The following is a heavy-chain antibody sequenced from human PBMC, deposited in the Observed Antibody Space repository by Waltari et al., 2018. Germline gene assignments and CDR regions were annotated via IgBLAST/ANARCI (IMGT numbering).Heavy chain of an antibody. J-gene: IGHJ5*02. D-gene: IGHD2-21*01. CDR2: IIPIFGTA. V-gene: IGHV1-69*05. Sequence: QVQLVQSGAEVKKPGSSVKVSCKASGGTFSSYATRWARRAPGQGLAWMGGIIPIFGTANYAQKFQGRVTITTDESTSTAYMELSSLRSEDTAVYYCARDGDSTYNWFDPWGQGTLVTVSS. CDR3: ARDGDSTYNWFDP. CDR1: GGTFSSYA.